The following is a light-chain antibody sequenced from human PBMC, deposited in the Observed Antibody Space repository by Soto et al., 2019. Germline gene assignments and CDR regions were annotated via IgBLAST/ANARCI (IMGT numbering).Light chain of an antibody. CDR1: GNDVGGYDY. J-gene: IGLJ2*01. CDR2: DVT. CDR3: CSYAGNYTF. Sequence: QSALTQPRSVSGSPGQSVTISCTGTGNDVGGYDYVSWYQQYPGKAPTYILYDVTKRPSGVPDRFSGSKSGNTASLTISGLQADDEADYYCCSYAGNYTFFGGGTKVTVL. V-gene: IGLV2-11*01.